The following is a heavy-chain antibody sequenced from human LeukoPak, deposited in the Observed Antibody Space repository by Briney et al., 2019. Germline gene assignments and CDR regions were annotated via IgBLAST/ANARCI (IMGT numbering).Heavy chain of an antibody. J-gene: IGHJ4*02. CDR1: GFTFSSYG. D-gene: IGHD5-18*01. CDR2: ISGSGGST. Sequence: PGGTLRLSCAASGFTFSSYGMSWVRQAPGKGLEWVSAISGSGGSTYYADSVKGRFTISRDNSKNTLYLQMNSLRAEDTAVYYCAKSPTMDTAMVLFDYWGQGTLVTVSS. CDR3: AKSPTMDTAMVLFDY. V-gene: IGHV3-23*01.